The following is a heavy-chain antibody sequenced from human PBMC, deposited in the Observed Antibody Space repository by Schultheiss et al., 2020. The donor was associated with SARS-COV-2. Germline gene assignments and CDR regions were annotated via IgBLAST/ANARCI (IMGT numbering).Heavy chain of an antibody. J-gene: IGHJ4*02. Sequence: GGSLRLSCAASGFTFSDYYINWIRQAPGRGLEWVSYISSSGSTIYYADSVKGRFTISRDNSKNTLFLQMNSLRVEDTAEYYCGKGGGTNSVDYWGQGILVTVSS. CDR1: GFTFSDYY. D-gene: IGHD1-1*01. V-gene: IGHV3-11*01. CDR2: ISSSGSTI. CDR3: GKGGGTNSVDY.